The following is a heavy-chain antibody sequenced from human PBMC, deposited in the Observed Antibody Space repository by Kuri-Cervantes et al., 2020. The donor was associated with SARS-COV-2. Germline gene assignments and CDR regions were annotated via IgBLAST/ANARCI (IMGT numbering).Heavy chain of an antibody. CDR3: AKVYYDFWSGYYNYYYYMGV. J-gene: IGHJ6*03. D-gene: IGHD3-3*01. V-gene: IGHV3-23*01. CDR1: GFTFSSYA. CDR2: ISGSGGST. Sequence: GESLKISCAASGFTFSSYAMSWVRQAPGKGLEWVSAISGSGGSTYYADSVKGRFTISRDNSKNTLYLQMNSLRAEDTAVYYCAKVYYDFWSGYYNYYYYMGVWGKGTTVTVSS.